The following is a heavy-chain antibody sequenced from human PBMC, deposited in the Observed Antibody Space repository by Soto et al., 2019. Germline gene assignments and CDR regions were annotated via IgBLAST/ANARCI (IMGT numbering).Heavy chain of an antibody. CDR2: FDPEDGET. J-gene: IGHJ1*01. D-gene: IGHD1-7*01. V-gene: IGHV1-24*01. CDR3: ASPLRGDLDLLWYFHH. Sequence: ASVKVSCKVSGYTLTELSMHWVRQAPGRGLEWMGGFDPEDGETIYAQKFQGRVTVTEDTSTDTAYMELSSLTSEDTAVYYCASPLRGDLDLLWYFHHWGQGTLVTVSS. CDR1: GYTLTELS.